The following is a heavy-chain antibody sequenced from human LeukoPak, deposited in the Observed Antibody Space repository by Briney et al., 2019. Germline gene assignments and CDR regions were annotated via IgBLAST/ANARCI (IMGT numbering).Heavy chain of an antibody. V-gene: IGHV3-15*01. Sequence: PGGSLRLSCAASGFTFSNAWMSWVRQAPGKGLEWVGRIKSKTDGGTTDYAAPVKGRFTISRDDPKNTLYLQMNSLKTEDTAVYYCTTSITMVRGASFFDPWGQGTLVTVSS. D-gene: IGHD3-10*01. CDR2: IKSKTDGGTT. CDR1: GFTFSNAW. J-gene: IGHJ5*02. CDR3: TTSITMVRGASFFDP.